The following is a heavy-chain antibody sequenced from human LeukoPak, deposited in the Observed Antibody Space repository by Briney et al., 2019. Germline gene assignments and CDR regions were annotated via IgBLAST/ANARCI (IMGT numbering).Heavy chain of an antibody. CDR3: ARDRYYYDSSGYFDY. D-gene: IGHD3-22*01. CDR1: GYTFTGYY. Sequence: ASVKVSCKASGYTFTGYYMHWVRQAPGQGLEWMGWINPNSGGTNYAQKFQGRVTMTRDTSISTAYMELSGLRSDDTAVYYCARDRYYYDSSGYFDYWGQGTLVTVSS. CDR2: INPNSGGT. J-gene: IGHJ4*02. V-gene: IGHV1-2*02.